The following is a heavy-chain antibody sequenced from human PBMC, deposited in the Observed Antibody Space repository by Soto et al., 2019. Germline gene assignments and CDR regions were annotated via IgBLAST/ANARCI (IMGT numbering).Heavy chain of an antibody. Sequence: GGSLRLSCAVSAFTFSSYGMHWVRQAPGKGLEWVAVIWYDGSKKYYADSMKGRLTISRNNSKNTLYLQINSLRAGDTAVYYCARGPHRIAAADTRYYFDYWGQGTLVTV. CDR1: AFTFSSYG. CDR2: IWYDGSKK. CDR3: ARGPHRIAAADTRYYFDY. D-gene: IGHD6-13*01. V-gene: IGHV3-33*01. J-gene: IGHJ4*02.